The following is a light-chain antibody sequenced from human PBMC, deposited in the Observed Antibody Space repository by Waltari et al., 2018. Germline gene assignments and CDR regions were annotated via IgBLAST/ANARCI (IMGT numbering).Light chain of an antibody. V-gene: IGKV2-28*01. Sequence: DIVMTQSPLSLPVTPGEPASISCRSSQSLLHSNGYNYLDWYLQKPGQSPQLLIYLGSNRASGGPDRFSGSGSGTDFTLKISRVEAEDVVVYYFMQALQTPRITFGQGTRLEIK. CDR2: LGS. J-gene: IGKJ5*01. CDR1: QSLLHSNGYNY. CDR3: MQALQTPRIT.